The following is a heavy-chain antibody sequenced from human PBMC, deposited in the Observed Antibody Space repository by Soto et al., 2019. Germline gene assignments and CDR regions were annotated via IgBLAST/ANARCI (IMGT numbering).Heavy chain of an antibody. Sequence: ASVKVSCKASGYTFTGYYMHWVRQAPGQGLEWMGWINPNSGGTNYAQKFQGWDTMTRDTSISTAYMELSRLRSDDTAVYYCARGIAAAAARGMDVWGQGTTVTVSS. J-gene: IGHJ6*02. D-gene: IGHD6-13*01. CDR3: ARGIAAAAARGMDV. CDR1: GYTFTGYY. CDR2: INPNSGGT. V-gene: IGHV1-2*04.